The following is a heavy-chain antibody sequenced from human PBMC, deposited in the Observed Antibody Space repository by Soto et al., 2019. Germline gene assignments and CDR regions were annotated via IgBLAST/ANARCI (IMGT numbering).Heavy chain of an antibody. D-gene: IGHD3-22*01. J-gene: IGHJ4*02. Sequence: GESLKISCAASGFTFSSYAMHWVRQAPGKGLEYVSAISSNGGSTYYANSVKGRFTISRDNSKNTLYLQMGSLRAGDMAVYYCARDSGYYDSSGYLDYWGQGTLVTVSS. CDR2: ISSNGGST. CDR3: ARDSGYYDSSGYLDY. V-gene: IGHV3-64*01. CDR1: GFTFSSYA.